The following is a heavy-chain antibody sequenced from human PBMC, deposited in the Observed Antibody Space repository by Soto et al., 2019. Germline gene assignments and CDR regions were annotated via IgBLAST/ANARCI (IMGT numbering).Heavy chain of an antibody. CDR3: ARRWGRTFDY. V-gene: IGHV4-59*08. J-gene: IGHJ4*02. CDR2: IYYSGST. D-gene: IGHD7-27*01. CDR1: GGSISSYY. Sequence: SETLSLTCTVSGGSISSYYCSWIRQPPGKGLEWIGYIYYSGSTNYNPSLKSRVTISVDTSKNQFSLRLSSVTAADTAVYYCARRWGRTFDYWGQGTLVTVSS.